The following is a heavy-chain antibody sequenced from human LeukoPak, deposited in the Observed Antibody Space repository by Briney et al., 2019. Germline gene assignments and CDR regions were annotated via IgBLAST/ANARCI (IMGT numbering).Heavy chain of an antibody. CDR1: GYIFTSYD. CDR3: ARARLRYCSSTSCYTLGY. J-gene: IGHJ4*02. V-gene: IGHV1-8*01. Sequence: ASVKVSCKASGYIFTSYDINWVRQATGQGLEWMGWMNPNSGNTGYAQKFQGRVTMTRNTSISTAYMELSSLRSEDTAVYYCARARLRYCSSTSCYTLGYWGQGTLVTVSS. D-gene: IGHD2-2*02. CDR2: MNPNSGNT.